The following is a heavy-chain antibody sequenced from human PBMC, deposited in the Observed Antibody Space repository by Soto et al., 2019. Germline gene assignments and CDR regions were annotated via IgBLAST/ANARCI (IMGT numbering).Heavy chain of an antibody. J-gene: IGHJ6*02. V-gene: IGHV4-30-4*01. Sequence: QVQLQQSGPGLVKPSQTLSLTCTVSGGSISFDHYHWTWIRQPPGKGLEWIGYAHYSGSVLYNPSLQSRVSISVDTSKNQCSLKLSSVTAADTAVYFCAREDDGGDRDYYGLDVWGQGTTVTVSS. CDR3: AREDDGGDRDYYGLDV. D-gene: IGHD2-21*02. CDR2: AHYSGSV. CDR1: GGSISFDHYH.